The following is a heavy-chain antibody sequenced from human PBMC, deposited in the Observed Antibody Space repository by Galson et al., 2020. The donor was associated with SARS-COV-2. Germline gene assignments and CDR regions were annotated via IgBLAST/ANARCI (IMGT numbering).Heavy chain of an antibody. CDR1: GFTFSSYT. CDR2: ISGSSSYI. V-gene: IGHV3-21*01. CDR3: ARVWPLFDSSGYDELFGAFDI. Sequence: GGSLRLSCAASGFTFSSYTMNWVRQAPGKGLEWVSSISGSSSYIYFADSLKGRFTISRDNAKNSLYLQMNSLRAEDTAVYYCARVWPLFDSSGYDELFGAFDIWGQGTMVTVSS. D-gene: IGHD3-22*01. J-gene: IGHJ3*02.